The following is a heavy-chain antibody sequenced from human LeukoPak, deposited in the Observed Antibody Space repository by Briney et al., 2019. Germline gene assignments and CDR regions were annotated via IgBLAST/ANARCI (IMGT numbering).Heavy chain of an antibody. D-gene: IGHD2-2*01. CDR3: ARYCSSTSCPIASAFDY. CDR1: GYTFTSYN. CDR2: INPSGGST. V-gene: IGHV1-46*01. Sequence: ASVKVSCKASGYTFTSYNMHWVRQAPGQGLEWMGIINPSGGSTSYAQKFQGRVTMTRDTSTSTVYMELGSLRSEDTAVYYCARYCSSTSCPIASAFDYWGQGTLVTVSS. J-gene: IGHJ4*02.